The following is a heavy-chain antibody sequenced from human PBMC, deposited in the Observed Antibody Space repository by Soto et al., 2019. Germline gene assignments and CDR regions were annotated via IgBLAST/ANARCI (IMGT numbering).Heavy chain of an antibody. V-gene: IGHV1-18*01. Sequence: ASVTVSRMASGYTFTSSGISLVREAPGQGLEWMAWMSAYNGNTNYAQNFQGRVTMTTDTSTSTAYMERRSLRSDDPGVYYCARGGTPIYYCGQGTLVPVSS. CDR1: GYTFTSSG. D-gene: IGHD3-16*01. CDR3: ARGGTPIYY. CDR2: MSAYNGNT. J-gene: IGHJ4*02.